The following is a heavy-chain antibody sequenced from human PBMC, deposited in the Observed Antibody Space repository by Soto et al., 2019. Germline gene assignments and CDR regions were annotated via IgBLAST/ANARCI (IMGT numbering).Heavy chain of an antibody. J-gene: IGHJ4*02. D-gene: IGHD3-22*01. CDR3: ATPPRDYYDGSGHHDDTD. V-gene: IGHV3-48*02. Sequence: GGSLRLSCAASGFTFSTYTVNGVRQAPGKGLEWISYISSRGSPIYYADSVKGRFTISRDNAKNSLYLQMNSLRDEDTAVYYSATPPRDYYDGSGHHDDTDWGQGTLVTVSS. CDR2: ISSRGSPI. CDR1: GFTFSTYT.